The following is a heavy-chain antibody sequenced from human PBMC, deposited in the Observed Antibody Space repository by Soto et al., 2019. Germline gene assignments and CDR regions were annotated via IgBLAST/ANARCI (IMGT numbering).Heavy chain of an antibody. V-gene: IGHV4-39*01. CDR2: IYTSGST. Sequence: QLQLQESGPGLVKPSETLSLTCTVSGGSISSTSYYWGWVRQPPGKGLEWIGAIYTSGSTYYNPSLMSRITISVDTSKNQFSLKLSSVTATDTAVYYCARHVHGYCSSPSCHTDYWGQGTLVTVSS. CDR1: GGSISSTSYY. CDR3: ARHVHGYCSSPSCHTDY. J-gene: IGHJ4*02. D-gene: IGHD2-2*02.